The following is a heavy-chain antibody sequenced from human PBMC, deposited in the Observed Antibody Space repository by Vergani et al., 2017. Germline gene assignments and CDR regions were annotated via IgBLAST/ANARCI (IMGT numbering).Heavy chain of an antibody. CDR1: GYSFSRCYW. D-gene: IGHD3-16*01. J-gene: IGHJ3*01. CDR3: ARQFWVSQGVGAFES. Sequence: QVQLQESGPGLVKPSETLSLTCTVSGYSFSRCYWCGWSQQPPEKGLRWCETIIHSRSTYYTPSLRRRATSSVETSKNQFSLRLTTLTAAGTAVYYCARQFWVSQGVGAFESWGRGTEVSVSS. V-gene: IGHV4-38-2*02. CDR2: IIHSRST.